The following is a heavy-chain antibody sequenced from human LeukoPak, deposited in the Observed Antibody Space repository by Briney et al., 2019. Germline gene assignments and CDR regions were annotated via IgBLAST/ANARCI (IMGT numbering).Heavy chain of an antibody. V-gene: IGHV1-3*01. D-gene: IGHD6-13*01. J-gene: IGHJ4*02. Sequence: ASVKVSCKASGYTFTSYGIHWVRQAPGQRLEWMGWINAGNGNTKYSQKFQVRVTITRDTSASTAYMELSSLRSEDTAVYYCARDRYGSSWRVFDYWGQGTLVTVSS. CDR1: GYTFTSYG. CDR3: ARDRYGSSWRVFDY. CDR2: INAGNGNT.